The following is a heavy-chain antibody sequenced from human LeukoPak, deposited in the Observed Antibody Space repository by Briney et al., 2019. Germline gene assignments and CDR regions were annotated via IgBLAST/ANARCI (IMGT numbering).Heavy chain of an antibody. CDR3: ARGLYYGSGRYGY. CDR1: GDSISSYY. CDR2: INHRGSA. V-gene: IGHV4-34*01. Sequence: SETLSLTCTVSGDSISSYYWSWIRLPPGKGLEWIGEINHRGSANYNPSLKSRVTISVDTSNNQFSLKLSSVTAADTAMYYCARGLYYGSGRYGYWGQGTLVTVSS. D-gene: IGHD3-10*01. J-gene: IGHJ4*02.